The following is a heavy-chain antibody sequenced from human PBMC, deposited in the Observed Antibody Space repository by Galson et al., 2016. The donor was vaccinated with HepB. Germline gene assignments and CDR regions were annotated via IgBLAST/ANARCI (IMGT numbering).Heavy chain of an antibody. CDR2: IYYTGNT. V-gene: IGHV4-31*03. D-gene: IGHD3-3*01. Sequence: TLSLTCTVSGGSISSGGYYWSWIRQHPGKGLEWIGYIYYTGNTYYNPSLKSRVTISVDTAKNHFSLKLSSVTAADTAVYYCARILRSLEWLNIDYWGQGTLVTVSS. J-gene: IGHJ4*02. CDR3: ARILRSLEWLNIDY. CDR1: GGSISSGGYY.